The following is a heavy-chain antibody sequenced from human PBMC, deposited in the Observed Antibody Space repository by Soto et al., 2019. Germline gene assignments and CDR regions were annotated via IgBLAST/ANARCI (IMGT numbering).Heavy chain of an antibody. J-gene: IGHJ6*02. CDR1: GGSISSGDYY. V-gene: IGHV4-30-4*01. Sequence: SETLSLTCTVSGGSISSGDYYWSWIRQPPGKGLEWIGYIYYSGSTYYNPSLKSRVTISVDTSKNQFSLKLSSVTAADTAVYYCANAYGGNTCGMDVSGQATTVTVSS. CDR2: IYYSGST. D-gene: IGHD4-17*01. CDR3: ANAYGGNTCGMDV.